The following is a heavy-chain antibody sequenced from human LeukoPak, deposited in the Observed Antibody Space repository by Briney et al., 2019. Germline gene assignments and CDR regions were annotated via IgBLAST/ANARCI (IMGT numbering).Heavy chain of an antibody. CDR2: IKSKSDGGTI. D-gene: IGHD2-15*01. CDR3: TTRRQDGW. V-gene: IGHV3-15*01. Sequence: GGSLRLSCVGSGFTFSDARMSRVRQAPGKGLEWVGRIKSKSDGGTIDYAAPVKGRFTISRDDSRRTLYLQMNSLKTEDSAVYYCTTRRQDGWWGQGTLVTVS. CDR1: GFTFSDAR. J-gene: IGHJ4*02.